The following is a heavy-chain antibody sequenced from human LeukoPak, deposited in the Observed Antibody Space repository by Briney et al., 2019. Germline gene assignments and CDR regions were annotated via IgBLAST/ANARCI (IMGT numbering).Heavy chain of an antibody. Sequence: PSETLSLTCTVSGGSISSSSYYWGWIRQPPGKGLEWIGSIYYSGSTYYNPSLKSRVTISVDTSKNQFSLKLSSVTAADTAVYYCARGSGAFGIWGQGTMVTVSS. J-gene: IGHJ3*02. CDR2: IYYSGST. V-gene: IGHV4-39*07. CDR1: GGSISSSSYY. CDR3: ARGSGAFGI.